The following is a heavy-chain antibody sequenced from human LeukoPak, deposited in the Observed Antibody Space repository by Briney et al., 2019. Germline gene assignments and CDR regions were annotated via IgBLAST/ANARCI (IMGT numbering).Heavy chain of an antibody. CDR2: ISGSGGST. Sequence: PGGSLRLSCAASGFTFSSYGMSWVRQAPGKGLEWVSAISGSGGSTYYADSVKGRFTISRDNSKNTLYLQMNSLRAEDTAVYYCAKKGVGKSRAGIDYWGQGTLVTVSS. V-gene: IGHV3-23*01. D-gene: IGHD3-16*01. J-gene: IGHJ4*02. CDR3: AKKGVGKSRAGIDY. CDR1: GFTFSSYG.